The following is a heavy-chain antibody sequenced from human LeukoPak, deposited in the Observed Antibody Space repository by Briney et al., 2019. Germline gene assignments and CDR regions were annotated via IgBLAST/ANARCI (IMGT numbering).Heavy chain of an antibody. J-gene: IGHJ6*02. V-gene: IGHV1-69*13. CDR3: ARVDGCSGGSCYSYYGMDV. D-gene: IGHD2-15*01. CDR1: GYTFTSYY. CDR2: IIPIFGTA. Sequence: SAKVSCKASGYTFTSYYMHWVRQAPGQGLEWMGGIIPIFGTANYAQKFQGRVTITADESTSTAYMELSSLKSEDTAVYYCARVDGCSGGSCYSYYGMDVWGQGTTVTVSS.